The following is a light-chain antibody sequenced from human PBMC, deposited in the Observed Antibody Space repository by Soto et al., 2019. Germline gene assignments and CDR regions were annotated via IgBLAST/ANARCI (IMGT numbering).Light chain of an antibody. J-gene: IGKJ1*01. CDR2: DAS. CDR1: QSVSSY. CDR3: QQYNNWPRT. Sequence: IVLTQSPATLSLSPGERATLSCGASQSVSSYLAWYQQKPGQAPRLLISDASTRATGIPARFSGSGSGTEFTLTISSLQSEDFAVYYCQQYNNWPRTFGQGTKVDI. V-gene: IGKV3-15*01.